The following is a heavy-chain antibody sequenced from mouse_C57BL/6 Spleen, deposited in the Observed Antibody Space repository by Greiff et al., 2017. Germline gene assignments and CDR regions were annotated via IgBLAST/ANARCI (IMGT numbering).Heavy chain of an antibody. CDR2: INPSSGYT. CDR1: GYTFTSYW. J-gene: IGHJ2*01. D-gene: IGHD2-4*01. V-gene: IGHV1-7*01. Sequence: QVHVKQSGAELAKPGASVKLSCKASGYTFTSYWMHWVKQRPGQGLEWIGYINPSSGYTKYNQKFKYKATLTADKSSSTAYMQLSSLTYEDSAVYYCARNDYDVGDYWGQGTTLTVSS. CDR3: ARNDYDVGDY.